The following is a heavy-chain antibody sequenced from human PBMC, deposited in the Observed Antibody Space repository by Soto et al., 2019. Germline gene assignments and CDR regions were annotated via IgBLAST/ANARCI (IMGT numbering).Heavy chain of an antibody. V-gene: IGHV6-1*01. D-gene: IGHD6-13*01. CDR3: ARTQSIAAAGSYGMDV. CDR2: TYYRSKWYN. Sequence: SQTLSLTCAISGDNVSSNSAAWNWIRQSPSRGLEWLGRTYYRSKWYNDYAVSVKSRITINPDTSKNQFSLQLNSVTPEDTAVYYCARTQSIAAAGSYGMDVWGQGTTVTVSS. J-gene: IGHJ6*02. CDR1: GDNVSSNSAA.